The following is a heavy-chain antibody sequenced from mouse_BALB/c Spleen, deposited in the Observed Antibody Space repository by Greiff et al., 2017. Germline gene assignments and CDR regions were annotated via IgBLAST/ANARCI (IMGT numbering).Heavy chain of an antibody. CDR1: GFSLTSYD. CDR2: IWTGGGT. J-gene: IGHJ3*01. V-gene: IGHV2-9-2*01. Sequence: QVQLKESGPGLVAPSQSLSITCTVSGFSLTSYDISWIRQPPGKGLEWLGVIWTGGGTNYNSAFMSRLSISKDNSKSQVFLKMNSLQTDDTAIYYCVRDRGYDEDWFAYWGQGTLVTVSA. D-gene: IGHD2-14*01. CDR3: VRDRGYDEDWFAY.